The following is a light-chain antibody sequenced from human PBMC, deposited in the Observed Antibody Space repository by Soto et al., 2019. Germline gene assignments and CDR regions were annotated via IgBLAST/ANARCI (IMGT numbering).Light chain of an antibody. CDR3: QHYDYSSFT. CDR2: GAS. V-gene: IGKV3-20*01. Sequence: EIVLTQSPGTLSLSPGERATLSCRASQSVTSSNLAWYQQRPGQAPRRVIYGASSRATDMPARFSGSGSGTAFTLTISALAPEYFPVYYCQHYDYSSFTFGQGPLLEMK. CDR1: QSVTSSN. J-gene: IGKJ5*01.